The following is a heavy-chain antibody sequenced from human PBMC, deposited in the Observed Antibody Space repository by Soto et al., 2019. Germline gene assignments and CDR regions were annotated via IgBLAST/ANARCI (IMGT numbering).Heavy chain of an antibody. D-gene: IGHD3-3*02. Sequence: PGGSLRLSCAASGFTFSSYAMHWVRQAPGKGLEWVEVISYDGSNKYYADSVKGRFTISRDNSKNTLYLQMNSLRAEDTAVYYCARDPSQLASNFDSWGQGTLVTVSS. CDR3: ARDPSQLASNFDS. CDR2: ISYDGSNK. V-gene: IGHV3-30-3*01. CDR1: GFTFSSYA. J-gene: IGHJ4*02.